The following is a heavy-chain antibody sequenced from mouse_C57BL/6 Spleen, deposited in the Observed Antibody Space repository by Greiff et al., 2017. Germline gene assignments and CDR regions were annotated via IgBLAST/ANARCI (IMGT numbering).Heavy chain of an antibody. V-gene: IGHV3-6*01. D-gene: IGHD2-2*01. J-gene: IGHJ3*01. CDR3: ARDQGYGYDGAWFAY. CDR2: ISYDGSN. Sequence: EVHLVESGPGLVKPSQSLSLTCSVTGYSITSGYYWNWIRQFPGNKLEWMGYISYDGSNNYNPSLNNRISITRDTSKNQFFLKLNSVTTEDTATYYCARDQGYGYDGAWFAYWGQGTLVTVSA. CDR1: GYSITSGYY.